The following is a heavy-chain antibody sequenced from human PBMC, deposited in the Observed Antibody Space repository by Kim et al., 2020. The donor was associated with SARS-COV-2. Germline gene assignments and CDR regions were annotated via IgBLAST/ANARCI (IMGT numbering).Heavy chain of an antibody. CDR2: IKSKTDGGTT. J-gene: IGHJ4*02. D-gene: IGHD3-16*02. V-gene: IGHV3-15*01. CDR3: TTEAPMITFGGVIVGAFDY. CDR1: GFTFSNAW. Sequence: GGSLRLSCAASGFTFSNAWMSWVRQAPGKGLEWVGRIKSKTDGGTTDYAAPVKGRFTISRDDSKNTLYLQMNSLKTEDTAVYYCTTEAPMITFGGVIVGAFDYWGQGTLVTVSS.